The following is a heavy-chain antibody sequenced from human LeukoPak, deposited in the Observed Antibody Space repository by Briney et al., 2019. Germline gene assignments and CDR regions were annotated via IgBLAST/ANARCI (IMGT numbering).Heavy chain of an antibody. CDR3: ARDPEAGGFDC. Sequence: GGSLRLSCAASGFSFNSFSMNWVRQAPGRGLEWVSYIDSSSSTIYYAASVKGRFTISRDNAKNSLCLQMNSLRDEDTAVYYCARDPEAGGFDCWGQGTLVIVSS. CDR1: GFSFNSFS. V-gene: IGHV3-48*02. J-gene: IGHJ4*02. CDR2: IDSSSSTI. D-gene: IGHD1-26*01.